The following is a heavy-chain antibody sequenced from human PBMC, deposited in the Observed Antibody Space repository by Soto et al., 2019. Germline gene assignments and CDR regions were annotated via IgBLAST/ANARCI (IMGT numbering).Heavy chain of an antibody. V-gene: IGHV1-69*13. CDR3: ARCMRALRTDHVFDI. CDR1: GDSFNKFG. J-gene: IGHJ3*02. CDR2: IIPMYGAA. Sequence: ASVNVSCKASGDSFNKFGISCVQQAPRQPLGWMGVIIPMYGAATPAQKFRDRVSITADESTNTAYREQSRLRSEDKAIYFCARCMRALRTDHVFDIWGNGTVVTVSS.